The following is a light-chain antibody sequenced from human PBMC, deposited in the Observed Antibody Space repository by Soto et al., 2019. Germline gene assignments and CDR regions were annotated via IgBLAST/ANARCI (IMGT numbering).Light chain of an antibody. J-gene: IGKJ2*03. V-gene: IGKV1-5*03. CDR3: QQYDTYYS. CDR1: QSISEW. Sequence: DIQMTQSPSTLSAYVGDRVTITCRASQSISEWLAWYQQKPWKPPNILIYPASTLASGVPSRFSGSVSGTEFTLTISSLEPEDLAPSYCQQYDTYYSFGQGTKVEIK. CDR2: PAS.